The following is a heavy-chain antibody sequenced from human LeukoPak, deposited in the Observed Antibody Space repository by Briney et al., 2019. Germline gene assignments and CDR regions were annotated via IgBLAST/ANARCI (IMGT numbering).Heavy chain of an antibody. Sequence: PSETLSLTCTVSGGSISSSYWSWIRQPLGKGLEWIGYIYYTGSTTYNPSLKSRVTISVDTSKNQFSLKLRSVTAADTAVYYCARDYGDIPPDWYYDLWGRGTLVTVSP. CDR1: GGSISSSY. V-gene: IGHV4-59*01. D-gene: IGHD4-17*01. CDR2: IYYTGST. CDR3: ARDYGDIPPDWYYDL. J-gene: IGHJ2*01.